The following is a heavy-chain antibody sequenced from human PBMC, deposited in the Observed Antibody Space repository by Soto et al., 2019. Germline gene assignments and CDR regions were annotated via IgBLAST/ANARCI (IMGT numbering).Heavy chain of an antibody. CDR2: IYSGGST. V-gene: IGHV3-53*01. J-gene: IGHJ4*02. Sequence: GSLRLSCAASGFTVSSNYMSWVRQAPGKGLEWVSVIYSGGSTYYADSVKGRFTISRDNSKNTLYLQMNSLRAEDTAVYYCARARRNTAMAPDYWGQGTLVTVSS. CDR1: GFTVSSNY. D-gene: IGHD5-18*01. CDR3: ARARRNTAMAPDY.